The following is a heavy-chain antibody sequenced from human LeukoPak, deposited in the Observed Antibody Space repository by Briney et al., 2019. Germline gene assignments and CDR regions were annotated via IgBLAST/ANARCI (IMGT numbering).Heavy chain of an antibody. CDR3: AKDVKGYYYDSSPVGY. CDR2: ISGSGGST. CDR1: GFTFSSYA. Sequence: SGGSLRLSCAASGFTFSSYAMSWVRQAPGKGLEWVSAISGSGGSTYYADSVKGRFTISRDNSKNTLYLQMNSLRAEDTAVYYCAKDVKGYYYDSSPVGYWGQGTLVTVSS. D-gene: IGHD3-22*01. V-gene: IGHV3-23*01. J-gene: IGHJ4*02.